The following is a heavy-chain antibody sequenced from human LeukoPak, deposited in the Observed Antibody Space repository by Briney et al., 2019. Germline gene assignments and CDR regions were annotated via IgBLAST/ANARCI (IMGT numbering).Heavy chain of an antibody. CDR2: ISGSGSTI. J-gene: IGHJ5*02. Sequence: GGSLRLSCAASGFTFSNFEMHWVRQAPGKGLEWVSYISGSGSTIVHADSVKGRFTISRDNAKNSLYLQMNSLRAEDTAVYYCVREGVNPETRFDPWGQGTLVTVSS. V-gene: IGHV3-48*03. D-gene: IGHD1-14*01. CDR1: GFTFSNFE. CDR3: VREGVNPETRFDP.